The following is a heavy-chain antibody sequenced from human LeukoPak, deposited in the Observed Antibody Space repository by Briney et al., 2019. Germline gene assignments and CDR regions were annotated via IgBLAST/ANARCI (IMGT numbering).Heavy chain of an antibody. CDR2: IYYSGST. CDR1: GGSISSSSYY. J-gene: IGHJ6*02. CDR3: ARQGPCSGGSCYTYYYYGMDV. V-gene: IGHV4-39*01. D-gene: IGHD2-15*01. Sequence: KASETLSLTCTVSGGSISSSSYYWGWIRQPPGKGLEWIGSIYYSGSTYYNPSLKSRVTISVDTSKNQFSLKLSSVTAADTAVYYCARQGPCSGGSCYTYYYYGMDVWGQGTTVTVSS.